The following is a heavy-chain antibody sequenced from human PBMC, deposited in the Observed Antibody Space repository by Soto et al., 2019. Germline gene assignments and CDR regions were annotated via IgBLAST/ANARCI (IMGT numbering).Heavy chain of an antibody. J-gene: IGHJ4*02. D-gene: IGHD4-4*01. Sequence: SETLSLTCTVSGGSISSGGYYWSWIRQHPGKGLEWIGYIYHSGSTYYNPSLKSRVTISVDTSKNQFSLKLSSVTAADTAVYYCARGSTVTTGIDYWGQGTLVTVSS. CDR2: IYHSGST. CDR3: ARGSTVTTGIDY. V-gene: IGHV4-31*03. CDR1: GGSISSGGYY.